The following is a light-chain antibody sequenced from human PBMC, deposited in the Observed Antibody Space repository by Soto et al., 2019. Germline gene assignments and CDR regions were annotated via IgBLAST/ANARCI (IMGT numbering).Light chain of an antibody. CDR1: SSDVGGYNY. V-gene: IGLV2-8*01. CDR2: DVS. CDR3: NSYAGSNNFNV. J-gene: IGLJ1*01. Sequence: QSVLTQPPSASGSPGQSVTISCTGTSSDVGGYNYVSWYQQHPGKAPKLMIYDVSKRPSGVPDRFSGSKSGNTASLTVSGLQAEDEADYYCNSYAGSNNFNVFGTGTKVT.